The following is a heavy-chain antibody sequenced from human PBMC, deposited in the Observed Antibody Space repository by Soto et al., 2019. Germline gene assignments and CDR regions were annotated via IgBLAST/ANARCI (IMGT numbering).Heavy chain of an antibody. CDR3: ARDRKWVQWDLLDY. CDR2: ISYDGKTK. V-gene: IGHV3-30*04. Sequence: QVRLVESGGGVVQPGGSLRLSCATSGFTFGNYAMHWVRQAPGKGLEWVALISYDGKTKDYADFVRERFTISRDNSKNTLWLQMSSLRPDDTAVYYCARDRKWVQWDLLDYWGQGSLVTVSS. J-gene: IGHJ4*02. CDR1: GFTFGNYA. D-gene: IGHD1-1*01.